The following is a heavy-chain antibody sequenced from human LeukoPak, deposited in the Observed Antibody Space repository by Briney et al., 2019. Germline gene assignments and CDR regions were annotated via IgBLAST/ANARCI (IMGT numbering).Heavy chain of an antibody. J-gene: IGHJ6*02. CDR3: AKDQAYGDFPYHIDGTDV. CDR2: ISNDGSHK. V-gene: IGHV3-30*18. D-gene: IGHD2-21*02. CDR1: GFTFSSYG. Sequence: PGRSLRLSCAASGFTFSSYGIHWVRQAPGKGLEWVAVISNDGSHKYYADSVKGRFTISRDNSKNTLYLQMNSLRTEDTALYYCAKDQAYGDFPYHIDGTDVWGQGTTVIVSS.